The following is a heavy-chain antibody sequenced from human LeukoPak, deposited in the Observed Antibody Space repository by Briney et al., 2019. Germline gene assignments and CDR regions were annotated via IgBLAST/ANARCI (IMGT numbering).Heavy chain of an antibody. V-gene: IGHV4-59*01. D-gene: IGHD6-6*01. J-gene: IGHJ4*02. Sequence: PSETLSLTCTVSGGSISSYYWSWIRQPPGKGLEWIGYTYYTGSTNYNPSLKSRVTISVDTSKKQFSLKLTSVTAADTAVYYCAKGSSSRSFDYWGQGTLVTVSS. CDR2: TYYTGST. CDR3: AKGSSSRSFDY. CDR1: GGSISSYY.